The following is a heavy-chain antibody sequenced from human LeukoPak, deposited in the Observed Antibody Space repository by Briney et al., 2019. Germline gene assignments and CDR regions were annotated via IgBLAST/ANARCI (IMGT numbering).Heavy chain of an antibody. V-gene: IGHV3-21*01. J-gene: IGHJ6*04. CDR1: GFTFSSYS. D-gene: IGHD2-2*01. Sequence: GGSLRLSCAASGFTFSSYSMNWVCQAPGKGLEWVSSISSSSSYIYYADSVKGRFTISRDNAKNSLYLQMNSLRAEDTAVYYCARDSGYCSSTSCDYYYYGMDVWGKGTTVTVSS. CDR2: ISSSSSYI. CDR3: ARDSGYCSSTSCDYYYYGMDV.